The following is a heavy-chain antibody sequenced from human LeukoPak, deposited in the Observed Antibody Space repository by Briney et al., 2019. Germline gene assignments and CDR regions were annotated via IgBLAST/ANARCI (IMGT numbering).Heavy chain of an antibody. CDR2: IYYSGST. CDR3: ARGSGSYYRYYFDY. D-gene: IGHD3-10*01. CDR1: GVSITGGTYY. J-gene: IGHJ4*02. Sequence: SETLSLTCTVSGVSITGGTYYWSWIRQPPGKGLEWIGYIYYSGSTYYNPSLKSRVTISVDTSKNQFSLKLSSVTAADTAVYYCARGSGSYYRYYFDYWGQGTLVTVSS. V-gene: IGHV4-30-4*01.